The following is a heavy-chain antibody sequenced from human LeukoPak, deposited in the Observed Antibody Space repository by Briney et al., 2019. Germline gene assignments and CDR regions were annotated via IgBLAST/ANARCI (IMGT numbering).Heavy chain of an antibody. Sequence: SETLSLTCTVSGYSISSGYYWGWIRQPPGKGLEWIGSIYHSGSTYYNPSLKSRVTISVDTSKNQFSLKLSSVTAADTAVYYCARPGHSYYYMDVWRKGTTVTVSS. D-gene: IGHD1-1*01. CDR3: ARPGHSYYYMDV. V-gene: IGHV4-38-2*02. CDR2: IYHSGST. J-gene: IGHJ6*03. CDR1: GYSISSGYY.